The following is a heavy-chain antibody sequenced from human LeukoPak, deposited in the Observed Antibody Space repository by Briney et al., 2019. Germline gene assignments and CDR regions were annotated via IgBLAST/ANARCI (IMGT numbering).Heavy chain of an antibody. CDR1: GGSFSGYY. J-gene: IGHJ5*02. Sequence: PSETLSLTCAVYGGSFSGYYWSWIRQPPGKGLEWIGEINHSGSTNYNPSLKSRVTISVDTSKNQFSLKLSSVTAADTAVYYCARVERAPGYSSSWSDRYLFDPWGQGTLVTVSS. V-gene: IGHV4-34*01. CDR2: INHSGST. D-gene: IGHD6-13*01. CDR3: ARVERAPGYSSSWSDRYLFDP.